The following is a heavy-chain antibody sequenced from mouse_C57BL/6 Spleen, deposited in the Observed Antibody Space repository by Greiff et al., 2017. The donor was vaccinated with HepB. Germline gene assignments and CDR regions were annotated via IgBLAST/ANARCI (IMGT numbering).Heavy chain of an antibody. Sequence: EVQRVESGGGLVQPGGSMKLSCVASGFTFSNYWMNWVRQSPEKGLEWVAQIRLKSDNYATHYAESVKGRFTISRDDSKSSVYLQMNNLRAEDTGIYYCTAYYGSLHEDYWGQGTTLTVSS. CDR3: TAYYGSLHEDY. D-gene: IGHD1-1*01. CDR1: GFTFSNYW. CDR2: IRLKSDNYAT. J-gene: IGHJ2*01. V-gene: IGHV6-3*01.